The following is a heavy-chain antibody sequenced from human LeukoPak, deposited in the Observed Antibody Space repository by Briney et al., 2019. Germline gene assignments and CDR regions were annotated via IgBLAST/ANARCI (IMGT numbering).Heavy chain of an antibody. CDR3: ARIVLEGSGSWTPIEDY. Sequence: EASVKVSCKASGYTFTGYYMHWVRQAPGQGLEWMGWINPNSGGTNYTQKFQGRVTMTRDTSISTAYMELSRLRSDDTAVYYCARIVLEGSGSWTPIEDYWGQGTLVTVSS. D-gene: IGHD1-26*01. V-gene: IGHV1-2*02. CDR1: GYTFTGYY. CDR2: INPNSGGT. J-gene: IGHJ4*02.